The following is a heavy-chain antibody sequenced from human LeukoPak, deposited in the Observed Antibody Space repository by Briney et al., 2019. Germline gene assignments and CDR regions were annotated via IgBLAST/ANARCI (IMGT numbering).Heavy chain of an antibody. D-gene: IGHD6-13*01. Sequence: GGSLRLSCAASGFTFSSYWMSWVRQAPGKGLEWVANIKQDGSEKYYVDSVKGRFTISRDNAKNSLYLQMNSLRAEDTAVYYCARDGYDSSSWYMGGYYYYYYMDVWGKGTTVTVSS. V-gene: IGHV3-7*01. CDR3: ARDGYDSSSWYMGGYYYYYYMDV. J-gene: IGHJ6*03. CDR2: IKQDGSEK. CDR1: GFTFSSYW.